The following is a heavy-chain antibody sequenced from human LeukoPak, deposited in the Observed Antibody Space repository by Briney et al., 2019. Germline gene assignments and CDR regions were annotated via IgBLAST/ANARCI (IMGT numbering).Heavy chain of an antibody. CDR3: AREGNTVTTFYYYYYMDV. CDR2: IYTSGST. J-gene: IGHJ6*03. CDR1: GGSISSGGYY. Sequence: PSQTLSLTCTVSGGSISSGGYYWSWIRQHPGKGLEWIGRIYTSGSTNYNPSLKSRVTMSVDTSKNQFSLKLSSVTAADTAVYYCAREGNTVTTFYYYYYMDVWGKGTTVTVSS. V-gene: IGHV4-61*02. D-gene: IGHD4-11*01.